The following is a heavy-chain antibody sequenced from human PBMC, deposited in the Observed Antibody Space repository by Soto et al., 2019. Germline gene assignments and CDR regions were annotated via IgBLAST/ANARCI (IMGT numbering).Heavy chain of an antibody. Sequence: GGSLRLSCAASGFTFDDYAMHWVRQAPGKGLEWVSGISWNSGSIGYADSVKGRFTISRDNAKNSLYLQMNSLRAEDTAVYYCSRGSSGIAAAGTNAFDIWGQGTMVTVSS. D-gene: IGHD6-13*01. J-gene: IGHJ3*02. CDR2: ISWNSGSI. CDR1: GFTFDDYA. CDR3: SRGSSGIAAAGTNAFDI. V-gene: IGHV3-9*01.